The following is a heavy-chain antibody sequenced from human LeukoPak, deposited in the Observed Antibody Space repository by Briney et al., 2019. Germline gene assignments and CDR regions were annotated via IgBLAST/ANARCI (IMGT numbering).Heavy chain of an antibody. CDR3: ATSHCTSTNCSYYMDV. D-gene: IGHD2-2*01. Sequence: SETLSLTCSVSSGSISDHYWSWIRQPPGKGLEWIGYVYYSGSTKYNPSLKTRVSISLDRSKNQFGLRLSSVTAADTAVYYCATSHCTSTNCSYYMDVWGNGTTVTVSS. CDR1: SGSISDHY. CDR2: VYYSGST. J-gene: IGHJ6*03. V-gene: IGHV4-59*11.